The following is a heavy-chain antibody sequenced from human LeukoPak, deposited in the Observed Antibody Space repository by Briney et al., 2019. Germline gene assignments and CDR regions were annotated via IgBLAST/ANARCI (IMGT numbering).Heavy chain of an antibody. Sequence: GGSLRLSCAASGFTLSSYAMSWVRQAPGKGLEWVSSISDSGGSTYYADSVKGRFIISRDNSKNTLYLQMNSLRAEDTAVYYCALRRGYRYGFDCWGQGTLVTVSS. CDR2: ISDSGGST. CDR3: ALRRGYRYGFDC. V-gene: IGHV3-23*01. D-gene: IGHD5-18*01. CDR1: GFTLSSYA. J-gene: IGHJ4*02.